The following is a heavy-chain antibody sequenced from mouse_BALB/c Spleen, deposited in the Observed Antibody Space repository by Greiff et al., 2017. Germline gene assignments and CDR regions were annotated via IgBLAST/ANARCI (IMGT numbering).Heavy chain of an antibody. J-gene: IGHJ1*01. V-gene: IGHV1-5*01. CDR3: TSERYERYFEV. D-gene: IGHD2-14*01. Sequence: VQLQQSGTVLARPGASVKMSCKASGYTFTSYWMHWVKQRPGQGLEWIGAIFPGNSDTSYNQKFKGKAKLTAVTSTSTAYMELSSLTNEDSAVYYGTSERYERYFEVWGAGTTVTVSS. CDR1: GYTFTSYW. CDR2: IFPGNSDT.